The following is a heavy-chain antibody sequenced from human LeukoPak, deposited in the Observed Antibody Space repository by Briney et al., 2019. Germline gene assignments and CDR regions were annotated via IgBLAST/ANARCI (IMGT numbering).Heavy chain of an antibody. CDR2: ISGSGGST. CDR1: GFTFSSYT. CDR3: AKRVSGGYYYDSSGFI. D-gene: IGHD3-22*01. J-gene: IGHJ3*02. Sequence: GGSLRLSCAASGFTFSSYTINWVRQAPGKGLEWVSAISGSGGSTYYADSVKGRFTISRDNSKNTLYLQMNSLRAEDTAVYYCAKRVSGGYYYDSSGFIWGQGTMVTVSS. V-gene: IGHV3-23*01.